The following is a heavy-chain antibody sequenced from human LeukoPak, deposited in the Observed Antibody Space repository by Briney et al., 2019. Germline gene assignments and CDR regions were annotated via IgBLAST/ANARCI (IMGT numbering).Heavy chain of an antibody. V-gene: IGHV1-2*02. J-gene: IGHJ4*02. D-gene: IGHD3-3*01. CDR2: LNPNSGGT. CDR3: ARAVRFLEWFDY. CDR1: GYKFTDYY. Sequence: ASVKVSCKASGYKFTDYYMHWVRQAPGQGLEWMGWLNPNSGGTNYAQKFQGRVTMTRDTSISTAYMELSRLRSDDTAVYYCARAVRFLEWFDYWGQGTLVTVSS.